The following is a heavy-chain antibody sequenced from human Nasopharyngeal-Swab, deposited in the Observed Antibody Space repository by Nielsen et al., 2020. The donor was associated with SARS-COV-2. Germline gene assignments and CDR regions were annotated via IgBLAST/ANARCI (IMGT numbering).Heavy chain of an antibody. Sequence: WICQPPGKGLEWIGYIYYSGSTNYNPSLKSRVTISVDTSKNQFSLKLSSVTAADTAVYYCAKGYSSGWWGGATADWFDPWGQGTLVTVSS. V-gene: IGHV4-61*06. D-gene: IGHD6-19*01. CDR3: AKGYSSGWWGGATADWFDP. CDR2: IYYSGST. J-gene: IGHJ5*02.